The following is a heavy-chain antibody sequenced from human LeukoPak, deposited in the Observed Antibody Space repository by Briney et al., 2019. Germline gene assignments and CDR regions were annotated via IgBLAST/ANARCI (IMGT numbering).Heavy chain of an antibody. CDR1: GGSISSYY. V-gene: IGHV4-4*07. CDR3: ARRSYDRFTFDS. D-gene: IGHD1-26*01. CDR2: IYTSGST. J-gene: IGHJ4*02. Sequence: SETLSLTCTVSGGSISSYYWSWIRQPAGKGLEWIGRIYTSGSTNYNPSLKSRVTMSVDTSKNQFSLKVTSVTAADTAVYYCARRSYDRFTFDSWGQGTLVTVSS.